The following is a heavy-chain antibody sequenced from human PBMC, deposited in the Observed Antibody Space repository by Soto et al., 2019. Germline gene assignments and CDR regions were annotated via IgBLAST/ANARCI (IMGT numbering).Heavy chain of an antibody. CDR3: ARGYDSSGYYFNNWFDP. J-gene: IGHJ5*02. V-gene: IGHV3-33*01. CDR1: GFTFSSYG. D-gene: IGHD3-22*01. CDR2: IWYDGSNK. Sequence: PGGSLRLSCAASGFTFSSYGMHWVRQAPGKGLEWVAVIWYDGSNKYYADSVKGRFTISRDNSKNTLYLQMNSLRAEDTAVYYCARGYDSSGYYFNNWFDPCGQGTLVTVYS.